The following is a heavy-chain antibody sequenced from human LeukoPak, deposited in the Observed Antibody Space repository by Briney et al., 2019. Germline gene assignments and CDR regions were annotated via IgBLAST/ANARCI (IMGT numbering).Heavy chain of an antibody. D-gene: IGHD2-8*01. CDR2: IKSEGEST. CDR1: GFTLTSNW. CDR3: ARGPHDVYCTNGVCYMDD. V-gene: IGHV3-74*01. J-gene: IGHJ6*03. Sequence: PGGSLRLSCAASGFTLTSNWIHWVRQVPGKGLAWVSRIKSEGESTNYADSVRGRVTISRDKAKNTVYLQMNRLRAGDTAVYLCARGPHDVYCTNGVCYMDDWGKGTTVTVSS.